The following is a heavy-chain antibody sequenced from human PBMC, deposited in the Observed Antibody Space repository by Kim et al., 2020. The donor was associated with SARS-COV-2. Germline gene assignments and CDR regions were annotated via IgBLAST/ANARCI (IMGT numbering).Heavy chain of an antibody. D-gene: IGHD2-15*01. Sequence: GGSLRLSCAASGFTFSSYSMNWVRQAPGKGLEWVSSISSSSSYIYYADSVKGRFTISRDNTKNSLYLQMNSLRAEDTAVYYCAVVAAYNTYYYYGMDVWGQGTTVTVSS. CDR2: ISSSSSYI. J-gene: IGHJ6*02. V-gene: IGHV3-21*01. CDR3: AVVAAYNTYYYYGMDV. CDR1: GFTFSSYS.